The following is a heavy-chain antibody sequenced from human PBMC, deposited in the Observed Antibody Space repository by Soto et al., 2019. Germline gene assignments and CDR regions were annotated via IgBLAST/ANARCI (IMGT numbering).Heavy chain of an antibody. D-gene: IGHD5-12*01. CDR1: GGSISSGGYY. CDR3: VRSSKRGDSGPYVMDV. J-gene: IGHJ6*04. Sequence: SETLSLTCTVSGGSISSGGYYWSWIRQHPGKGLEWIGYIYYSGSTYYNPSLKSRVTISVDTSKNQFSLKLSSVTAAVTAVYSCVRSSKRGDSGPYVMDVWGKGTTVTVSS. CDR2: IYYSGST. V-gene: IGHV4-31*03.